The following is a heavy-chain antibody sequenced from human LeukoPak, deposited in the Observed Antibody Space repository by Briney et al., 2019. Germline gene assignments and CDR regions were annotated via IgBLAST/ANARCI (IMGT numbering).Heavy chain of an antibody. V-gene: IGHV3-48*03. CDR3: ARGQQWLVGNWFDP. CDR2: ISSSGSTI. CDR1: GFTFSSYE. Sequence: PGGSLRLSCAASGFTFSSYEMNWVRQAPGKGLEWVSYISSSGSTIYYADSVKGRFTISRDNAKNSLYLQMNSLRAEDTAVYYCARGQQWLVGNWFDPWGQGTLVTVSS. D-gene: IGHD6-19*01. J-gene: IGHJ5*02.